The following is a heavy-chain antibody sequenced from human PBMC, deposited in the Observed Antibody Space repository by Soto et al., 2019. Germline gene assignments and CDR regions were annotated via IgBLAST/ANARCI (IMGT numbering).Heavy chain of an antibody. CDR1: GYTFTSFD. D-gene: IGHD6-19*01. Sequence: QVQLVQSGAEVKKPGASVKVSCKASGYTFTSFDIHWVRQVTGQGLEWMGWMNPNSGTTNYAQKFQDRVTMTRNTSISTAYMEVSSLRSDDTAIYYCARPYYSGWFLFTSWGQGTLVTVSS. J-gene: IGHJ5*02. CDR2: MNPNSGTT. CDR3: ARPYYSGWFLFTS. V-gene: IGHV1-8*01.